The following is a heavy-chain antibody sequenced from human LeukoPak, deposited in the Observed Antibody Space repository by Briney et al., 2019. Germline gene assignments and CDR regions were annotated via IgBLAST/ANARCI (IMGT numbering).Heavy chain of an antibody. V-gene: IGHV4-59*11. CDR2: IYYSGST. CDR3: ARDPGDNGRPAARDYYYYMDV. D-gene: IGHD6-6*01. Sequence: PSETLSLTCTVSGGSISSHYWSWIRQPPGKGLEWIGYIYYSGSTNYNPSLKSRVTISVDTSKNQFSLKLSSVTAADTAVYYCARDPGDNGRPAARDYYYYMDVWGKGTTVTVSS. CDR1: GGSISSHY. J-gene: IGHJ6*03.